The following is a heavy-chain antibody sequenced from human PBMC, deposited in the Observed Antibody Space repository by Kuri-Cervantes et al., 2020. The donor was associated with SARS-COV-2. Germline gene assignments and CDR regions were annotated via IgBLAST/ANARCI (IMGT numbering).Heavy chain of an antibody. V-gene: IGHV3-43*01. CDR3: AKAKGRDGYNFDYFDY. D-gene: IGHD5-24*01. Sequence: LSLTCAASGFTFDGYTMHWVRQAPGKGLEWVSLISWDGGSTYYADSVKGRFTISRDNSKNSLYLQMNSLRTEDTALYYCAKAKGRDGYNFDYFDYWGQGTLVTVSS. CDR1: GFTFDGYT. J-gene: IGHJ4*02. CDR2: ISWDGGST.